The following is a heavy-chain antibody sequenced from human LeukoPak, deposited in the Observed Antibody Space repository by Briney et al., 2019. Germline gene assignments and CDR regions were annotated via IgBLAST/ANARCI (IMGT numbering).Heavy chain of an antibody. Sequence: SETLSLTCTVSGGSISSYYWSWIRQPPGKGLEWIGYIYYSGSTIYNPSLKSRVTISVDTSKNQFSLKLSSVTAADTAVYYCAITHDSSGYYGGAFDIWGQGTMVTVSS. CDR1: GGSISSYY. CDR2: IYYSGST. J-gene: IGHJ3*02. V-gene: IGHV4-59*01. CDR3: AITHDSSGYYGGAFDI. D-gene: IGHD3-22*01.